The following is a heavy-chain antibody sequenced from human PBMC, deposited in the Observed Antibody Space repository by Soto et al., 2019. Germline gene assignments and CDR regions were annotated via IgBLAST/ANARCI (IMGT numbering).Heavy chain of an antibody. V-gene: IGHV4-59*01. CDR2: IYYSGST. D-gene: IGHD3-22*01. CDR1: GGSISSYY. CDR3: ARSLIVVGPGWFDP. Sequence: PSETLSLICTVSGGSISSYYWSWIRQPPGKGLEWIGYIYYSGSTNYNPSLKSRVTISVDTSKNQFSLKLSSVTAADTAVYYCARSLIVVGPGWFDPWGQGTLVTVSS. J-gene: IGHJ5*02.